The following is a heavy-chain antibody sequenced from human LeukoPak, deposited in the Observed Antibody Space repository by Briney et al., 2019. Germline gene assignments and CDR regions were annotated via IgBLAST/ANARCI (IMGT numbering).Heavy chain of an antibody. CDR1: GGTFSSNA. CDR2: IIPIFGTA. V-gene: IGHV1-69*05. D-gene: IGHD2-15*01. J-gene: IGHJ5*02. Sequence: SVKVSCKASGGTFSSNAISWVRQAPGQGLEWMGGIIPIFGTANYAQKFQGRVTITTDESTSTAYMELSSLRSEDTAVYYCARALGYCSGGSCYSSWFDPWGQGTLVTVSS. CDR3: ARALGYCSGGSCYSSWFDP.